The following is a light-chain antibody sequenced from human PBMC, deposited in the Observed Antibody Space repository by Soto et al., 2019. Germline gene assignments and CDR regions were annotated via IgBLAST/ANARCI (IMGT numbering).Light chain of an antibody. CDR3: CSYAGSDTLGV. Sequence: QSVLAQPPSASGSPGQSVTISCTGTSSDDGGYNYVSWYQQHPGKAPKLMIYEVSKRPSGVPDRFSGSKSGNTASLTVSGLQADDEADYYCCSYAGSDTLGVFGGGTKLTVL. J-gene: IGLJ2*01. CDR2: EVS. CDR1: SSDDGGYNY. V-gene: IGLV2-8*01.